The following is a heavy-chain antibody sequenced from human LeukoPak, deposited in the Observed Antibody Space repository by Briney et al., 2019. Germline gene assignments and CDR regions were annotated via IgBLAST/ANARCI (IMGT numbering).Heavy chain of an antibody. V-gene: IGHV7-4-1*02. CDR2: INTNTGIP. CDR3: ARDLVSAGFDI. Sequence: GASVKVSCKAFGYTFSSHAMNWVRQAPGQGLELMGWINTNTGIPTYAQGFAGRFVFSLDTSVTTAYLQITSLKAEDTAVYYCARDLVSAGFDIWGQGTMVIVSS. D-gene: IGHD6-6*01. CDR1: GYTFSSHA. J-gene: IGHJ3*02.